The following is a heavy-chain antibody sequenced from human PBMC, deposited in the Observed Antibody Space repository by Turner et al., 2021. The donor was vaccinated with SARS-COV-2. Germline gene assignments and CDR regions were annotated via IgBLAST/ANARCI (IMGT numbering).Heavy chain of an antibody. CDR3: TRELGYCSDGSCRFEYDY. Sequence: QVQLQESGPGLVKPSATLSLTCTVSGASISASYWSWVRQPPGKGLEWIGYIHFSGTTNYNPSLRSRVTISLDTSKSQFSLHLRSVTAADTAVYYCTRELGYCSDGSCRFEYDYWGQGTLVTVSS. J-gene: IGHJ4*02. CDR1: GASISASY. D-gene: IGHD2-15*01. V-gene: IGHV4-59*01. CDR2: IHFSGTT.